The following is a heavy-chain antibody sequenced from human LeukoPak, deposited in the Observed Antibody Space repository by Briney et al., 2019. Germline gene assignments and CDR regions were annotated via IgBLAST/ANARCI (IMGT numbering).Heavy chain of an antibody. V-gene: IGHV1-69*05. D-gene: IGHD3-22*01. CDR3: ARPYYDSSGYFDAFDI. J-gene: IGHJ3*02. CDR2: IIPIFGTA. Sequence: GASVKVSCKASGGTFSSYAISWVRQAPGQGLEWMGGIIPIFGTANYAQKFQGRVTITTDESTSTAYMELSSLRSEDTAVYYCARPYYDSSGYFDAFDIWGQGTMVTVSS. CDR1: GGTFSSYA.